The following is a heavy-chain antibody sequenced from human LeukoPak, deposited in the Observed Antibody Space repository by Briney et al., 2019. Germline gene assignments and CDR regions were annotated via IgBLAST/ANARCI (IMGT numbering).Heavy chain of an antibody. D-gene: IGHD3-3*01. CDR3: ARGVYDFWSGYYDY. V-gene: IGHV3-33*01. CDR2: IWYDGSNK. J-gene: IGHJ4*02. CDR1: GFTFSSYG. Sequence: GGSLRLSCAASGFTFSSYGMHWVRQAPGKGPEWVAVIWYDGSNKYYADSVKGRFTISRDNSKNTLYLQMNSLRAEDTAVYYCARGVYDFWSGYYDYWGQGTLVTVSS.